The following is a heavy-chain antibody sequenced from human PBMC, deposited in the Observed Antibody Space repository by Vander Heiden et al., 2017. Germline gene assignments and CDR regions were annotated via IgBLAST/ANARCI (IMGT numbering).Heavy chain of an antibody. CDR2: ISYDGSYK. Sequence: QVQLVESGGGVVQPGRSLRLSCAASGFTFTVCAMHWVRQAPGKGLEWVTVISYDGSYKYYEDSVKGRFTISRDNSKNMLYLQMNGLTTEDTAVYYCARDVRRYSGYDMAIDYWGQGTLVTVSS. J-gene: IGHJ4*02. V-gene: IGHV3-30-3*01. CDR1: GFTFTVCA. CDR3: ARDVRRYSGYDMAIDY. D-gene: IGHD5-12*01.